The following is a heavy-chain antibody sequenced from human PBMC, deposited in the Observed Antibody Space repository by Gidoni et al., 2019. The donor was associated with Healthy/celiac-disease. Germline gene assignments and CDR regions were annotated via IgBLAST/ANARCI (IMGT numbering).Heavy chain of an antibody. Sequence: EVQLVESGGGLVQPGGSLSPSCAASGFPFSSYCMNWVRQAPGKGLEWVSYISSSSSTIYYADSVKGRFTISRDNAKNSLYLQMNSLRDEDTAVYYCARDPIVVVPAAIYYYGMDVWGQGTTVTVSS. CDR1: GFPFSSYC. CDR2: ISSSSSTI. V-gene: IGHV3-48*02. CDR3: ARDPIVVVPAAIYYYGMDV. J-gene: IGHJ6*02. D-gene: IGHD2-2*01.